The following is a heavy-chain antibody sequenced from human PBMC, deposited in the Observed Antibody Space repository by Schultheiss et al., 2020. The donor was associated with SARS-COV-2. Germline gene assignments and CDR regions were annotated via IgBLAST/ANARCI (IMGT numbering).Heavy chain of an antibody. V-gene: IGHV4-34*01. CDR2: INHSGST. J-gene: IGHJ6*03. Sequence: SETLSLSCAVYGGSFSGYYWSWIRQPPGKGLEWIGEINHSGSTNYNPSLKSRVTISVDTSKNQFSLKLSSVTAADTAVYYCARTPNYYYYYMDVWGKGTTVTVSS. CDR3: ARTPNYYYYYMDV. CDR1: GGSFSGYY.